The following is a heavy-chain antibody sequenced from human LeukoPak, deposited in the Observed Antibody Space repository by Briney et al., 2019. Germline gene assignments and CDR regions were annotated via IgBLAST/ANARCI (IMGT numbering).Heavy chain of an antibody. Sequence: GGSLRLSCAASGFTFSSYLMSWVRQAPGKGLEWVANIKQDGSEKYYVDSVKGRFTISRDNAKNSLYLQMNSLKAEDTAVYYCARDYCSGGRCYGYFDYWGQGTLVTVSS. D-gene: IGHD2-15*01. CDR1: GFTFSSYL. J-gene: IGHJ4*02. CDR2: IKQDGSEK. V-gene: IGHV3-7*03. CDR3: ARDYCSGGRCYGYFDY.